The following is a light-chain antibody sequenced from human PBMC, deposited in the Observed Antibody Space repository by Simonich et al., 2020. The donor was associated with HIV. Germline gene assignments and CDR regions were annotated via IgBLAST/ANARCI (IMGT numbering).Light chain of an antibody. CDR2: KAS. Sequence: DIQMTQSPSTLSASVGDRVTITCRASQSISRWLGWSQQKPGKAPKLLIYKASSLESGVPSRFSGSGSGTEFTLTISRLQPDEFASYYCQQYNSYSRTFGQGTKVEIK. CDR1: QSISRW. V-gene: IGKV1-5*03. J-gene: IGKJ1*01. CDR3: QQYNSYSRT.